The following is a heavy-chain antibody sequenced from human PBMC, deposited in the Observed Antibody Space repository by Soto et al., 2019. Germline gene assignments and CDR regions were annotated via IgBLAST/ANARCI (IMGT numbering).Heavy chain of an antibody. CDR3: ARGDRQSGYSSSWVFDY. CDR2: MYYSGST. CDR1: GGSINSGGYY. V-gene: IGHV4-31*03. J-gene: IGHJ4*02. Sequence: QVQLRESGPGLVKPSQTLSLTCTVSGGSINSGGYYWNWIRQHPGKGLEWIGYMYYSGSTYYNPYLRSRVTISANTAENHFSLKLSSVTAADTAVYFCARGDRQSGYSSSWVFDYWGQGTLVNVSS. D-gene: IGHD6-13*01.